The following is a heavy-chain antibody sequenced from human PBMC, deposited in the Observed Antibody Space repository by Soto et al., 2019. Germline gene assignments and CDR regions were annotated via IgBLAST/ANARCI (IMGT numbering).Heavy chain of an antibody. J-gene: IGHJ4*02. Sequence: EVQLVESGGGLVKPGGSLRLSCAASGFTFSKAWMSWVRQSPGKGLEWVGRIKSKTDGGTTDYGAPVKGRFTILRDDSKNTLYLKMNSLKTEDTAVYFCTTDPIRRYDILTGYYYFDYWGQGTLVTVSS. CDR2: IKSKTDGGTT. CDR1: GFTFSKAW. D-gene: IGHD3-9*01. CDR3: TTDPIRRYDILTGYYYFDY. V-gene: IGHV3-15*01.